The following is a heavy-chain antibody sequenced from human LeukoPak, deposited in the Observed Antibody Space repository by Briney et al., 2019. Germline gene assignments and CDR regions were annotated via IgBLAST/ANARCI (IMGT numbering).Heavy chain of an antibody. CDR2: ISYDATNK. V-gene: IGHV3-30*18. Sequence: GGSLRLSCTASGFIFNNYAMHWVRQAPGKGPEWVAVISYDATNKYFADSVKGRFTISRDNPENTMYLQMNSLRDEDTAVYYCAKERMYYDFWSGSFDYWGQGTLVTVSS. CDR1: GFIFNNYA. D-gene: IGHD3-3*01. CDR3: AKERMYYDFWSGSFDY. J-gene: IGHJ4*02.